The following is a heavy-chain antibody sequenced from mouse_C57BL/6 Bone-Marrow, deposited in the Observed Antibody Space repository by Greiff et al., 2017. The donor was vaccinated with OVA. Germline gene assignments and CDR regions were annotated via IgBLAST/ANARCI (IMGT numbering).Heavy chain of an antibody. CDR3: ARVHYYGSGDYYAMDY. D-gene: IGHD1-1*01. J-gene: IGHJ4*01. V-gene: IGHV5-4*01. Sequence: EVQRVESGGGLVKPGGSLKLSCAASGFTFSSYAMSWVRQTPEKRLEWVATISDGGSYTYYPDNVKGRFTISRDNAKNNLYLQMSHLKSEDTAMYYCARVHYYGSGDYYAMDYWGQGTSVTVSS. CDR1: GFTFSSYA. CDR2: ISDGGSYT.